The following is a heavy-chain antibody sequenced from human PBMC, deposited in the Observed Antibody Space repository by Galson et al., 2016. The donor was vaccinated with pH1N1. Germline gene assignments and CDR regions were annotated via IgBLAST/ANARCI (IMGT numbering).Heavy chain of an antibody. CDR1: GFIFRRFG. D-gene: IGHD1-1*01. V-gene: IGHV3-33*01. Sequence: SLRLSCAASGFIFRRFGMHWVRQTPDKGLEWVAVILDDGSREWYAESMKGRFTISRDNSKNTLYLQMTSLRVDDTAVYRCVGDDEGPQNGLDYWGQGTPVTVSS. CDR2: ILDDGSRE. CDR3: VGDDEGPQNGLDY. J-gene: IGHJ4*02.